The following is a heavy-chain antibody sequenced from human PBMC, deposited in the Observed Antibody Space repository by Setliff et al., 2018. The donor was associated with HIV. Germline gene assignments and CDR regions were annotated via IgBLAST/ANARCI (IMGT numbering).Heavy chain of an antibody. CDR2: VYHTGMT. V-gene: IGHV4-4*02. CDR3: ARDKGRPHHFDNNGYYRSDTFDI. CDR1: GGSISTRDW. D-gene: IGHD3-22*01. J-gene: IGHJ3*02. Sequence: SETLSLTCAVSGGSISTRDWWTWVRQPPGKGLEWIGEVYHTGMTNYNPSLKSRAIMSADTSKNQFSLKLSSVTAADTAVYYCARDKGRPHHFDNNGYYRSDTFDIWGHGTMVTVSS.